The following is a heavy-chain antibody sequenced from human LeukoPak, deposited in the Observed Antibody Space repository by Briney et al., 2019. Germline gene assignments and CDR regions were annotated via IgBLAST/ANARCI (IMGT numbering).Heavy chain of an antibody. CDR2: IYHSGST. CDR3: ARDPDSSSSYYYGMDV. V-gene: IGHV4-4*02. D-gene: IGHD6-6*01. CDR1: GGSISSSNW. J-gene: IGHJ6*02. Sequence: PSETLSLTCAVSGGSISSSNWWSWVRQPPGKGLEWIGEIYHSGSTNYNPSLKSRVTISVDKSKNQFSLKLSSVTAADTAVYYCARDPDSSSSYYYGMDVWGQGTTVTVSS.